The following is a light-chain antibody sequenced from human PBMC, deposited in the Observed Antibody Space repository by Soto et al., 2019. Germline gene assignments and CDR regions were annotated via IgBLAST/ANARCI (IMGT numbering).Light chain of an antibody. V-gene: IGKV3-20*01. Sequence: ELVLTQSPGTLSLSPGETGTLSCRASQSVSSGYLAWYQQKPGQAPRLLIYGASSRATGIQDRFSGSGSGTEYTLTIRRLEPEDFAVYYCKQYGSSPTCGQGTRLEIK. J-gene: IGKJ5*01. CDR3: KQYGSSPT. CDR1: QSVSSGY. CDR2: GAS.